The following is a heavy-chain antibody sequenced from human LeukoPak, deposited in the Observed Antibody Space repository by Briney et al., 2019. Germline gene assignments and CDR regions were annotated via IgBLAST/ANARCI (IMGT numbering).Heavy chain of an antibody. V-gene: IGHV3-7*03. D-gene: IGHD5-18*01. Sequence: GGALRLSCAASGFTFSSYLMSWVRQAPGKGVEGVANINQGGSEKYYVDSVKGRFTNSRDNAKQSLYLQMNSLRAEDTAVYYCERALRSTAMWGQGTLVTVSS. J-gene: IGHJ4*02. CDR2: INQGGSEK. CDR3: ERALRSTAM. CDR1: GFTFSSYL.